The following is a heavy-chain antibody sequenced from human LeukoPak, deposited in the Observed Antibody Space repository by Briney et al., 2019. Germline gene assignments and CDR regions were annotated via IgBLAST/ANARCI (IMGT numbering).Heavy chain of an antibody. Sequence: GGSLRLSCAASGFTVSSNYMSWVRQAPGKGLEWVSVIYSGGSTYYADSVKGRFTISRDNSKNTLYLQMNSLRAEDTAVYYCARRGADIVVVPAATPEYFQHWGQGTLVTVSS. CDR3: ARRGADIVVVPAATPEYFQH. CDR1: GFTVSSNY. D-gene: IGHD2-2*01. J-gene: IGHJ1*01. CDR2: IYSGGST. V-gene: IGHV3-53*01.